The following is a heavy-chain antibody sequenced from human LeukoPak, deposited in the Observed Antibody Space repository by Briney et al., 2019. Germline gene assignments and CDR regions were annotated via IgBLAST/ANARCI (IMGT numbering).Heavy chain of an antibody. CDR3: ARGGNWNYVSGWFDL. D-gene: IGHD1-7*01. J-gene: IGHJ5*02. Sequence: SETLSLTRTVSGYSISSGYYWGWIRQPPGEGLEWIGSIYHSGSTYYNPSLKSRVTISVDTSKNQFSLKLSSVTAADTAVYYCARGGNWNYVSGWFDLWGQGTLVTVSS. CDR1: GYSISSGYY. CDR2: IYHSGST. V-gene: IGHV4-38-2*02.